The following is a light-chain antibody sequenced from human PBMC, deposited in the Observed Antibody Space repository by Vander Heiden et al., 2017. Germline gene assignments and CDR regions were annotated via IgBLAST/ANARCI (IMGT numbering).Light chain of an antibody. V-gene: IGKV1-5*03. J-gene: IGKJ1*01. CDR3: QKYNSYPWT. CDR1: QSIGFW. Sequence: DLQMMQSPSTLSASLGDRVTITCRASQSIGFWLAWYQQKPGKAPNLLIYQASSLQSGVPSRFSGKGSGTEFTLTISSLQPDDFATYYCQKYNSYPWTFGQGTKLEIK. CDR2: QAS.